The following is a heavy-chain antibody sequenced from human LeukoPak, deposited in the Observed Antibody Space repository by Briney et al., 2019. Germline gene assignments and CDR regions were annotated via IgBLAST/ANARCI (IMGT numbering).Heavy chain of an antibody. D-gene: IGHD1-1*01. CDR3: ARQDGNSKYYFDY. CDR1: GYSFINYW. V-gene: IGHV5-51*01. CDR2: IYPGDSDT. Sequence: GESLKISCQVSGYSFINYWIGWVRQMPGKGLEWMGIIYPGDSDTRYRPSFQGQVTISVDKSISTAYLQWSSLKASDTAMYYCARQDGNSKYYFDYWGQGTLVTVSS. J-gene: IGHJ4*02.